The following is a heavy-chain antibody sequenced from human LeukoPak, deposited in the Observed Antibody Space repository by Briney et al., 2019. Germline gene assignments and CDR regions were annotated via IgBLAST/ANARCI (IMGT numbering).Heavy chain of an antibody. Sequence: ASVKVSCKASGYTFTGYYMHWVRQAPGQGLEWMGWINPNSGGTNCAQKFQGRVTMTRDTSISTAYMELSRLRSDDTAVYYCARGYCSGGSCLLYYYYYMDVWGKGTTVTVSS. CDR1: GYTFTGYY. J-gene: IGHJ6*03. CDR3: ARGYCSGGSCLLYYYYYMDV. D-gene: IGHD2-15*01. CDR2: INPNSGGT. V-gene: IGHV1-2*02.